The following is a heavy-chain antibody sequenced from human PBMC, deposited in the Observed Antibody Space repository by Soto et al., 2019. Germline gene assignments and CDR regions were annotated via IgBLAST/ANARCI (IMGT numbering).Heavy chain of an antibody. J-gene: IGHJ4*02. CDR1: GGSISSYY. Sequence: SETLSLTCTVSGGSISSYYWSWIRQPPGKGLEWIGYIYYSGSTNYNPSLKSRVTISVDTSKNQFSLKLSSVTAADTAVYHCVRTIQPGTTTHFDYWGQGTLVTVSS. CDR3: VRTIQPGTTTHFDY. D-gene: IGHD1-1*01. V-gene: IGHV4-59*01. CDR2: IYYSGST.